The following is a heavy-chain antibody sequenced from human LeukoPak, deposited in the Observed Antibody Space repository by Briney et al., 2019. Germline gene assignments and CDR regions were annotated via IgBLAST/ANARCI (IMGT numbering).Heavy chain of an antibody. CDR2: IYYSGST. V-gene: IGHV4-31*03. Sequence: SETLSLTCTVSGGSISSGGYYWSWLRQHPGQGLEWIGYIYYSGSTYYNPSLKSRVTISVDTSKNQFSLKLSSVTAADTAVYYCAVASTDDAFDIWGQGTMVTVSS. J-gene: IGHJ3*02. CDR3: AVASTDDAFDI. CDR1: GGSISSGGYY. D-gene: IGHD6-19*01.